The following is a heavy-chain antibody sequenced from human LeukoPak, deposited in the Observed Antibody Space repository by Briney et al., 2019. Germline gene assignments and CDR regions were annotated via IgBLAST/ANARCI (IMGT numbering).Heavy chain of an antibody. V-gene: IGHV3-21*01. J-gene: IGHJ4*02. CDR1: GFSFSTYA. Sequence: PGGSLRLPCVASGFSFSTYAMNWVRQAPGKGLEWVSSISNSGSYIYYADSVKGRFTISRDDAKNSLYLQMNSLRAEDTAVYYCAREVADIVVVPAAIDYWGQGTLVTVSS. CDR2: ISNSGSYI. D-gene: IGHD2-2*01. CDR3: AREVADIVVVPAAIDY.